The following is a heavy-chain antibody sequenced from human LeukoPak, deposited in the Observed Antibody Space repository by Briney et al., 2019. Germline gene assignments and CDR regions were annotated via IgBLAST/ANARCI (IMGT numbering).Heavy chain of an antibody. V-gene: IGHV4-34*01. CDR1: GGSFSGYY. J-gene: IGHJ4*02. CDR3: ARSRGWLQSHPLGY. Sequence: SSETLSLTCAVYGGSFSGYYWSWIRQPPGKGLEWIGEIHHSGSTNYNPSLRSRVTISVDTSKNQFSLKLSSVTAADTAVYYCARSRGWLQSHPLGYWGQGTLVTVSS. CDR2: IHHSGST. D-gene: IGHD5-24*01.